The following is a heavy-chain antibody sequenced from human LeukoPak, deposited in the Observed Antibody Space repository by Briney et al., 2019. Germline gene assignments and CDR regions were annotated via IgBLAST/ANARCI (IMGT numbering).Heavy chain of an antibody. CDR3: ARGIRSPLFDY. CDR2: IYSGGST. CDR1: GFTVSSNY. J-gene: IGHJ4*02. D-gene: IGHD3-16*01. V-gene: IGHV3-53*04. Sequence: TGGSLRLSCAASGFTVSSNYMSWVRQAPGKGLEWVSVIYSGGSTYYADSVKGRFTISRHNSKNTLYLQMNSLRAEDTAVYYCARGIRSPLFDYWGLGTLVTVSP.